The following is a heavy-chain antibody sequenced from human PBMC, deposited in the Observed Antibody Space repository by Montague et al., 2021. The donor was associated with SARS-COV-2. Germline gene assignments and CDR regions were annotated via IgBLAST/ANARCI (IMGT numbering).Heavy chain of an antibody. J-gene: IGHJ6*02. Sequence: CAISGDSVSRNDIAWNWFRQSPSRGLEWLGRTFYRSEWNYHYADSVKSRITIDPDTSKNQVSLQLRSVTPEDTAVYFCARVRHLRGGMDVWGQGTTVTVSS. CDR2: TFYRSEWNY. V-gene: IGHV6-1*01. CDR1: GDSVSRNDIA. CDR3: ARVRHLRGGMDV. D-gene: IGHD3-16*01.